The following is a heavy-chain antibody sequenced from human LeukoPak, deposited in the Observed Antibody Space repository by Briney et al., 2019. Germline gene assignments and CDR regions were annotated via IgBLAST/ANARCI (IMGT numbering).Heavy chain of an antibody. D-gene: IGHD5-18*01. CDR2: IYYSGST. Sequence: PSETLSLTCTVSGGSISSGGYYWSWIRQHPGKGLEWIGYIYYSGSTYHNPSLKSRVIISVDTSKKQFSLKLSSVTAADTAVYYCAREYSYGYGEDLWGQGTLVTVSS. CDR3: AREYSYGYGEDL. J-gene: IGHJ5*02. CDR1: GGSISSGGYY. V-gene: IGHV4-31*03.